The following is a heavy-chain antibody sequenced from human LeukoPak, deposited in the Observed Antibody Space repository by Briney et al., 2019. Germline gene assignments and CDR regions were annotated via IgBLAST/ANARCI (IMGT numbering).Heavy chain of an antibody. D-gene: IGHD6-19*01. V-gene: IGHV3-7*01. CDR3: AREIPYSSGWFFDY. J-gene: IGHJ4*02. Sequence: PGGSLRLSCAASGFTFSSYWMSWVRQAPGKGLEWVANIKQDGSEKYYVDSVKGRFTTSRDNAKNSLYLQMNSLRAEDTAVYYCAREIPYSSGWFFDYWGQGTLVTVSS. CDR2: IKQDGSEK. CDR1: GFTFSSYW.